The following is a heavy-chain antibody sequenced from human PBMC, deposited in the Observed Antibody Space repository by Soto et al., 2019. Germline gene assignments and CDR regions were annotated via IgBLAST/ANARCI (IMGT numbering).Heavy chain of an antibody. CDR2: IRTSSSYI. J-gene: IGHJ6*03. Sequence: EVQLVESGGGLVKPGGSLRLSCAASGFTFSSFGMSWVRQAPGKGLELVSSIRTSSSYIYYADSLKGRFTISRDNATNSLYLQMNSLTAGDTAVYFCARSYPAYGTDGVCAMDVWGKGTTVTVSS. D-gene: IGHD2-8*01. CDR1: GFTFSSFG. CDR3: ARSYPAYGTDGVCAMDV. V-gene: IGHV3-21*01.